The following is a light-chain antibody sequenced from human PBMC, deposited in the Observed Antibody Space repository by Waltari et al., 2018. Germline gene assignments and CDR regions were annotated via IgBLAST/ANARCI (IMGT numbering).Light chain of an antibody. Sequence: QSALTQPASVSGSPGQSITISCTGTSSDVGGYNYVSWYQQHPGKAHKLMIYDVSNRPSWVPNRFSGSKSGNTASLTISGLQAEDEADYYCSSYTSSSTYVVFGGGTKLTVL. CDR1: SSDVGGYNY. CDR2: DVS. V-gene: IGLV2-14*03. CDR3: SSYTSSSTYVV. J-gene: IGLJ2*01.